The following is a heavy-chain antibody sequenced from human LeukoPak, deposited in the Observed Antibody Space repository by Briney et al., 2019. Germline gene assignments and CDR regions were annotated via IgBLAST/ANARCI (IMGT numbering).Heavy chain of an antibody. CDR1: GFTFSSYS. J-gene: IGHJ6*02. Sequence: QPGVSLRLSCAASGFTFSSYSMNCVRQAPGKGLEWVSYISSSSSTIYYADSVKGRFTISRDNAKNSLYLQMNSLRAEDTAVYYCAIDETTDDTGMDVLGQGTTVTVSS. CDR3: AIDETTDDTGMDV. CDR2: ISSSSSTI. V-gene: IGHV3-48*01. D-gene: IGHD1-7*01.